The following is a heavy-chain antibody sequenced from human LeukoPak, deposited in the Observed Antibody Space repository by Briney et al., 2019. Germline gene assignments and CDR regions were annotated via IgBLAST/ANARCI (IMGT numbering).Heavy chain of an antibody. Sequence: GGSLRLSCAASGVTLSSYWMHWVCQAPGKGLVWVSRINSDGSSTSYADSVKGRFTISRDNAKNTLYLQMNSLRAEDTAVYYCATTVAGTRNAFDIWGQGTMVTVSS. D-gene: IGHD6-19*01. CDR2: INSDGSST. V-gene: IGHV3-74*01. CDR3: ATTVAGTRNAFDI. J-gene: IGHJ3*02. CDR1: GVTLSSYW.